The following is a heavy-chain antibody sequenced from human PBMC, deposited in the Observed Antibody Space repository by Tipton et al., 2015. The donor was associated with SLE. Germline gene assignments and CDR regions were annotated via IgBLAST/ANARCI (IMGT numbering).Heavy chain of an antibody. Sequence: TLSLTCTVSGDSISSYYWSWIRQPPGKGLEWIGYIYYSGSAYYNPSLKSRVTISVDTSKSHFSLNLTSVTAADTAVYYCARAREDYGRAFDIWGQGTMVTVSS. CDR2: IYYSGSA. CDR1: GDSISSYY. J-gene: IGHJ3*02. D-gene: IGHD4-17*01. V-gene: IGHV4-59*07. CDR3: ARAREDYGRAFDI.